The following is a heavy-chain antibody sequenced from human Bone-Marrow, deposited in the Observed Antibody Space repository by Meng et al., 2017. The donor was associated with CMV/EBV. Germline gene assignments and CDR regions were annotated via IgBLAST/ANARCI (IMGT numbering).Heavy chain of an antibody. CDR1: GFTFSSYS. CDR3: ARERIEHVLRFLEWSPYYYYGMDV. CDR2: ISSSSYI. D-gene: IGHD3-3*01. V-gene: IGHV3-21*01. J-gene: IGHJ6*02. Sequence: GESLKISCAASGFTFSSYSMNWVRQAPGKGLEWVSSISSSSYIYYADSVKGRFTISRDNAKNSLYLQMNSLRAEDTAVYYCARERIEHVLRFLEWSPYYYYGMDVWGQGTTVTVSS.